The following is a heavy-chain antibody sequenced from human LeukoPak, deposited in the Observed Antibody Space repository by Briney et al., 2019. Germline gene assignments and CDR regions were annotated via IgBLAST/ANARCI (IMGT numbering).Heavy chain of an antibody. Sequence: SGTLSLTCTVSGYSISSGYYWGWIRQPPGKGLEWIGSIYHSGSTYYNPSLKSRVTISVDKSKNQFSLKLSSVTAADTAVYYCARDPTTVVTPGGYWGQGTLVTVSS. D-gene: IGHD4-23*01. V-gene: IGHV4-38-2*02. CDR1: GYSISSGYY. CDR2: IYHSGST. J-gene: IGHJ4*02. CDR3: ARDPTTVVTPGGY.